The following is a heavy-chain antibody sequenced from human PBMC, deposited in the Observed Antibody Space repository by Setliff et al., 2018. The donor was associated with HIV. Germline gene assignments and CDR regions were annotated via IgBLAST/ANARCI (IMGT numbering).Heavy chain of an antibody. CDR3: ARKIYYYESRDKGWFDS. D-gene: IGHD3-22*01. CDR1: GFMFSSYG. CDR2: IWYDGSNK. V-gene: IGHV3-33*01. J-gene: IGHJ5*01. Sequence: GGSLRLSCAASGFMFSSYGMHWVRQAPGKGLEWVAVIWYDGSNKYYADSVKGRFTISRDNAKNSLYLQMNSLRAEDTAVYYCARKIYYYESRDKGWFDSWGQGTLVTVSS.